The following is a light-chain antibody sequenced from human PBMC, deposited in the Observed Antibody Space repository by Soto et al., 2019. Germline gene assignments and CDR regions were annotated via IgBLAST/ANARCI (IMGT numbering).Light chain of an antibody. J-gene: IGLJ3*02. Sequence: QSVLTQPPSMSADPGQKVSISCSGSSSNIGTNYVGWYYQVPGTAPKLLIYDFNKRPSGIPDRFSASKSGTSATLVITGLQAGDEAVYYCGTWDTKLGARVFGGGTKLTV. V-gene: IGLV1-51*01. CDR3: GTWDTKLGARV. CDR2: DFN. CDR1: SSNIGTNY.